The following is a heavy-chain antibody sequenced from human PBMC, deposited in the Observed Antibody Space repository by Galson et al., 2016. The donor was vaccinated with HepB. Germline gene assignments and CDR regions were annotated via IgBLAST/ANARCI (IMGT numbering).Heavy chain of an antibody. V-gene: IGHV4-4*02. CDR2: IYYNGKT. CDR3: ARTSGRFAARRSYHIDY. Sequence: SETLSLTCSVSGGFVSGGGNWWSWVRQSPGKGLDWVGEIYYNGKTNVNPSLASRLTLSIDRSGNQLSLQLTSVTAADTARYFCARTSGRFAARRSYHIDYWGRGLSFTVSS. D-gene: IGHD3-16*02. J-gene: IGHJ4*02. CDR1: GGFVSGGGNW.